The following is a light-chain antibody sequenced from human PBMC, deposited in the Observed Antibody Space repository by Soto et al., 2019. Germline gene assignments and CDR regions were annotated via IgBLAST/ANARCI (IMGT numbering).Light chain of an antibody. Sequence: EIVLTQSPATLSLSPGERATLSCRASPSVTNFLAWYQQKPGQAPRLLIYGAFNRATGIPARFGGSGSGTDFTLTISSLEPEDSAVYYCQQRNVWPPVTFGQGTRLEMK. V-gene: IGKV3-11*01. CDR1: PSVTNF. CDR3: QQRNVWPPVT. CDR2: GAF. J-gene: IGKJ5*01.